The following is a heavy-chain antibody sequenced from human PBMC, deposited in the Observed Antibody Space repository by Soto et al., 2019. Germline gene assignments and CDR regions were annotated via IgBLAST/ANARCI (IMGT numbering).Heavy chain of an antibody. CDR3: ARGSSTSPLLDGMDV. J-gene: IGHJ6*02. Sequence: QPVGSLRLSCAASGFTVSSNYMSWVRQARGKGLEWVSVIYSGGSTYYADSVKGRFTISRDISKNTLYLQMNSLRAEDTAVYYCARGSSTSPLLDGMDVWGQGTTVTVSS. CDR1: GFTVSSNY. CDR2: IYSGGST. D-gene: IGHD2-2*01. V-gene: IGHV3-53*01.